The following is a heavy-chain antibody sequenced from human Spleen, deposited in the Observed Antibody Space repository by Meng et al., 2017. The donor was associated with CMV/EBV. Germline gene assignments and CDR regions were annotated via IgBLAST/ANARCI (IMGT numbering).Heavy chain of an antibody. Sequence: YWMHWFRQAPGKGLVWVARINSDGRRTTYADSVKGRFTISRDNAKNTLYLQMNSLRGEDTAVYYCTRDSPLGYDSGWYATEGDAFDIWGQGTVVTVSS. CDR2: INSDGRRT. D-gene: IGHD6-19*01. V-gene: IGHV3-74*01. CDR3: TRDSPLGYDSGWYATEGDAFDI. CDR1: YW. J-gene: IGHJ3*02.